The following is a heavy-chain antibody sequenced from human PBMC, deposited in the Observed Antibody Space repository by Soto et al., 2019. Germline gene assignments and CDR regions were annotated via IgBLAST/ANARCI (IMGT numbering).Heavy chain of an antibody. V-gene: IGHV4-61*01. Sequence: QVQLQESGPGLLKPSETLTLTCTVTRGSVSSQTHFWTWIRQPPGKGLEWIGYKYYSGISNYNASLQSRVTISVDTSKNQFSLRLTSVTAADTAVYYCVREDMSGTYYFDAWGQGALVTVSS. CDR1: RGSVSSQTHF. CDR3: VREDMSGTYYFDA. CDR2: KYYSGIS. D-gene: IGHD1-26*01. J-gene: IGHJ4*02.